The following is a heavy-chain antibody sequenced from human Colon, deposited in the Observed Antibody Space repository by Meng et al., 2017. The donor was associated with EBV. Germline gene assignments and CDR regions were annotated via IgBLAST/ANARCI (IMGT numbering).Heavy chain of an antibody. D-gene: IGHD1-26*01. CDR3: ARGKQDAWELLAY. CDR1: GVSISSNIR. V-gene: IGHV4-4*02. CDR2: IDDSGST. Sequence: QVALKESGPGLVKPSGTLSLTCGVSGVSISSNIRWTWVRQPPGKGLEWIGDIDDSGSTNYNPSLNSRISISLDKSKNHFSLKVNSVTAADTAVYYCARGKQDAWELLAYWGQGALVTVSS. J-gene: IGHJ4*02.